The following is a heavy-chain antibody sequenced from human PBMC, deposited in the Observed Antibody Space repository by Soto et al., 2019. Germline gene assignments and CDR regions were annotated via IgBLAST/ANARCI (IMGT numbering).Heavy chain of an antibody. Sequence: ASVKVSCKASGYTFTSYGISWVRQAPGQGLEWMGWISAYNGNTNYAQKLQGRVTMTTDTSTSTAYMELRSLRSDDTAVYYCARDGEYYDFWSGYYAFDYWGQGTLVTVSS. CDR1: GYTFTSYG. D-gene: IGHD3-3*01. V-gene: IGHV1-18*01. CDR2: ISAYNGNT. J-gene: IGHJ4*02. CDR3: ARDGEYYDFWSGYYAFDY.